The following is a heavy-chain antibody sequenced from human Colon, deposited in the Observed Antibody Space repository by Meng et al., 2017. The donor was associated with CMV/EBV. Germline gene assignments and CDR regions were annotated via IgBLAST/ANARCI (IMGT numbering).Heavy chain of an antibody. Sequence: EVQLLQSGRGLVQPGGSLRLCCAASEFDFGNYAMSWVRQAPGKGLEWVSCIGSRGLDIHYADSVKGRFTISRDNSKNTLYLQMNSLRAEDTAVYYCAKDWPDTRMATADYWGQGALVTVSS. CDR1: EFDFGNYA. CDR3: AKDWPDTRMATADY. V-gene: IGHV3-23*01. CDR2: IGSRGLDI. D-gene: IGHD5-18*01. J-gene: IGHJ4*02.